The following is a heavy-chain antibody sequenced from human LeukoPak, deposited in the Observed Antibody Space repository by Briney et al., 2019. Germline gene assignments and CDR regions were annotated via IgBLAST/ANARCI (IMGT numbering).Heavy chain of an antibody. V-gene: IGHV4-34*01. Sequence: PSETLSLTCAVYGGSFSGYYWSWIRQPPGKGLEWIGEINHSGSTNYNPSLKSRVTISVDTSKNQFSLKLSSVTAADTAVYYCARPGVVVPATNWFDPWGQGTLVTVSS. CDR1: GGSFSGYY. CDR2: INHSGST. CDR3: ARPGVVVPATNWFDP. D-gene: IGHD2-2*01. J-gene: IGHJ5*02.